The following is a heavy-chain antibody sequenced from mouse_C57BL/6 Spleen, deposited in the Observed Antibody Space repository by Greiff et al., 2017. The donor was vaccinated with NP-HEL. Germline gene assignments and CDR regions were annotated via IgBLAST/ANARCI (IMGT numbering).Heavy chain of an antibody. J-gene: IGHJ1*03. CDR2: ISSGSSTI. V-gene: IGHV5-17*01. Sequence: EVMLVESGGGLVKPGGSLKLSCAASGFTFSDYGMHWVRQAPEKGLEWVAYISSGSSTIYYADTVKGRFTISRDNAKNTLFLQMTSLRSEDTAMYYCASPYYGSSYYFDVWGTGTTVTVSS. CDR3: ASPYYGSSYYFDV. D-gene: IGHD1-1*01. CDR1: GFTFSDYG.